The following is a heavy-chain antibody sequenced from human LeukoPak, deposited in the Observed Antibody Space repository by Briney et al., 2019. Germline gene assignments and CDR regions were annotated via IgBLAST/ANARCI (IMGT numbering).Heavy chain of an antibody. CDR1: GFTFSSYW. D-gene: IGHD3-3*01. Sequence: GGSLRLSCAASGFTFSSYWMHWVRQAPGKGLVWVSRINTDGSSTSYADSVRGRFTISRVNGKNTLYLQMNSLRAEDTAVYYCARYYDFWSGYYTRGSPSGFDYWGQGTLVTVSS. CDR2: INTDGSST. J-gene: IGHJ4*02. CDR3: ARYYDFWSGYYTRGSPSGFDY. V-gene: IGHV3-74*01.